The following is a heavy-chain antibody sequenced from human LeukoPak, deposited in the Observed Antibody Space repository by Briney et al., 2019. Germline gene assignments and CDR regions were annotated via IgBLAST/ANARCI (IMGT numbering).Heavy chain of an antibody. CDR1: GFIFSSYW. CDR2: INQDGSGK. D-gene: IGHD3-16*01. J-gene: IGHJ5*02. CDR3: AKGDSTGGGDYA. Sequence: GSLRLSCGASGFIFSSYWMSWVRQAPGKGLEWVANINQDGSGKYYVDSVKGRFTISRDNAKNSLHLQMNSLRPEDTAIYYCAKGDSTGGGDYAWGQGTLVTVSS. V-gene: IGHV3-7*01.